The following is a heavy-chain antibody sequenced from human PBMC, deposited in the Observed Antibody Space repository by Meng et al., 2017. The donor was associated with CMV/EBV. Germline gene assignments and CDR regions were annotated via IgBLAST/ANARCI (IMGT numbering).Heavy chain of an antibody. J-gene: IGHJ4*02. CDR2: ISSSSSYI. D-gene: IGHD3-3*01. CDR1: GFTFGDYP. Sequence: GGSLRLSCTASGFTFGDYPMTWVRQAPGKGLEWVSSISSSSSYIYYADSVKGRFTISRDNAKNSLYLQMNSLRAEDTAVYYCARGNDFWSGPDDYWGQGTLVTSPQ. CDR3: ARGNDFWSGPDDY. V-gene: IGHV3-21*01.